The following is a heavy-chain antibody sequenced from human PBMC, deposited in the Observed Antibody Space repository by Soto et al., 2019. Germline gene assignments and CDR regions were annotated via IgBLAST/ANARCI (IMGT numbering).Heavy chain of an antibody. CDR2: MYYSGST. D-gene: IGHD2-21*02. CDR3: ARHRQVTGAD. J-gene: IGHJ4*02. V-gene: IGHV4-39*01. CDR1: GGSISSSSHY. Sequence: SETLSLTCTVSGGSISSSSHYWGWIRQPPGKGLEWIGSMYYSGSTYYNPSLKSRVTISVDTSKNQFSLKLSAVTAADTAVYYCARHRQVTGADWGQGTLVTVSS.